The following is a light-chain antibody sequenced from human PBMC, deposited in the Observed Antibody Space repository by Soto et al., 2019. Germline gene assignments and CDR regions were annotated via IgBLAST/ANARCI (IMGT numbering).Light chain of an antibody. CDR2: AAS. CDR1: QRISRY. J-gene: IGKJ4*01. V-gene: IGKV1-39*01. Sequence: DIQMTQSPSSLSASVGDRITVTCRASQRISRYLNWYQQKPRKAPKLLIYAASSLQSGVPSRFSGSGSGTDFTLTISSLQPEDFATYYCQQSYSMPLNFGGGTKVEIK. CDR3: QQSYSMPLN.